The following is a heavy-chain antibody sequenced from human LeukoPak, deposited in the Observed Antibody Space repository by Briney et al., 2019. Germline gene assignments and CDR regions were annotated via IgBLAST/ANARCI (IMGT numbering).Heavy chain of an antibody. Sequence: PSETLSLTCAVYGGSFSGYYWSRIRQPPGKGLEWIGEINHSGSTNYNPSLKSRVTISVDTSKNQFSLKLSSVTAADTAVYYCARERSGYYYYYYMDVWGKGTTVTVSS. CDR2: INHSGST. CDR1: GGSFSGYY. J-gene: IGHJ6*03. V-gene: IGHV4-34*01. CDR3: ARERSGYYYYYYMDV. D-gene: IGHD3-10*01.